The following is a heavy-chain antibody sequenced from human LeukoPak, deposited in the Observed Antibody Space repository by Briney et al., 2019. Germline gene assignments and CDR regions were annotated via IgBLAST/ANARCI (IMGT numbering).Heavy chain of an antibody. CDR2: IKSKGDGGTT. J-gene: IGHJ3*02. V-gene: IGHV3-15*01. CDR1: GFTLSTYW. D-gene: IGHD3-10*01. Sequence: GGSLRLSCAASGFTLSTYWMHWVRQAPGKGLEWVGRIKSKGDGGTTDYAAPVKGRFTISRDDSKNTLYLQMNSLKTEDTAVYYCTLYYNAFDIWGQGTMVTVSS. CDR3: TLYYNAFDI.